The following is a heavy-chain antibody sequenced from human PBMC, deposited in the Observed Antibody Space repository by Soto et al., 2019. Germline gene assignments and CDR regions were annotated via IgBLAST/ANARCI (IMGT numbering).Heavy chain of an antibody. CDR3: ARAPVRGVKGGFDY. CDR2: IWYDGSNK. CDR1: GFTFSSYG. V-gene: IGHV3-33*01. D-gene: IGHD3-10*01. J-gene: IGHJ4*02. Sequence: QVQLVESGGGVVQPGRSLRLSCAASGFTFSSYGMHWVRQAPGKGLEWVAVIWYDGSNKYYADSVKGRFTISRDNSKNTLYLQMNSLRAEDTAVYYCARAPVRGVKGGFDYWGQGTLVTVSS.